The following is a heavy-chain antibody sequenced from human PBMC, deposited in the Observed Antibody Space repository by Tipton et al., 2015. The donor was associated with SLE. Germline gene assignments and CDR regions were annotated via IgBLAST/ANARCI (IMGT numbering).Heavy chain of an antibody. CDR2: INSSPDYI. V-gene: IGHV3-21*01. CDR1: GFAFDSYT. D-gene: IGHD3-3*01. Sequence: SLRLSCVASGFAFDSYTMTWVRQAPGKGLEWVASINSSPDYIYYAESVKGRFTISRDNAKNTLYLQMYSLRVEDTAVYYCIRSFSGSSEFWGQGTLVTVSS. CDR3: IRSFSGSSEF. J-gene: IGHJ4*02.